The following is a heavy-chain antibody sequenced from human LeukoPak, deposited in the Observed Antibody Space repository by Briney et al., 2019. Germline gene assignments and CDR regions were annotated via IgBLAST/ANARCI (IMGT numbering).Heavy chain of an antibody. CDR1: GFTFSNFY. Sequence: GGSLRLSCAASGFTFSNFYIHWVRQAPGKGLVWVSRISDDGSSTTYADSVKGRFTVSRDNAKNTLYLQMNGLRADDTAVYYCARGWTGPPDYWGQGTLVTVSS. D-gene: IGHD3/OR15-3a*01. CDR2: ISDDGSST. J-gene: IGHJ4*02. CDR3: ARGWTGPPDY. V-gene: IGHV3-74*01.